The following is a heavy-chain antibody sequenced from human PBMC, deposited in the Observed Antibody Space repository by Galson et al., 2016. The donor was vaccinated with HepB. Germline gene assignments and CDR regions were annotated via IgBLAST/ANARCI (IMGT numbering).Heavy chain of an antibody. CDR1: GFTFSSYA. V-gene: IGHV3-33*01. Sequence: SLRLSCAASGFTFSSYAMHWVRQAPGKGLEWVAVIWCDGSNHYYADSVKGRFTISRDNSKDTLNLQMNSLRAEDTAVYYCAREQKPRGVDYWGQGTLVTVSS. CDR3: AREQKPRGVDY. CDR2: IWCDGSNH. J-gene: IGHJ4*02.